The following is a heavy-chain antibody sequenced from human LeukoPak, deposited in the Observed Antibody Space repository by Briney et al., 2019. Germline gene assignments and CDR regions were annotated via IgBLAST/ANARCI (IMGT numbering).Heavy chain of an antibody. D-gene: IGHD6-13*01. CDR3: ARDSGWFRFDY. J-gene: IGHJ4*02. CDR2: ISGSGGST. CDR1: GFTFSSYA. Sequence: PGGSLRLSCAASGFTFSSYAMSWVRQAPGKGLEWVSAISGSGGSTYYADSVKGRFTISRDNSKNSLFPQTNSLRADDTAVYYCARDSGWFRFDYWGQGTLVTVSS. V-gene: IGHV3-23*01.